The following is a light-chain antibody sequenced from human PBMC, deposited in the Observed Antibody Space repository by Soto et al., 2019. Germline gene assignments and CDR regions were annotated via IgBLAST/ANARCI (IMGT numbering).Light chain of an antibody. CDR3: QQYGSSPTT. J-gene: IGKJ5*01. V-gene: IGKV3-20*01. Sequence: ESVLMQTAGTLSLSQGERATLSCRASQSVSSSYLAWYQQKPGQAPRLLIYGASSRATGIPDRLSGSGSGTDFTLTISRLEPEDFAVYNCQQYGSSPTTFVQGTRLEIK. CDR2: GAS. CDR1: QSVSSSY.